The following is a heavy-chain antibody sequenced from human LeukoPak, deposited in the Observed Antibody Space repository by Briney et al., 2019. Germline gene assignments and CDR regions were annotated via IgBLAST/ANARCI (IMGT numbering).Heavy chain of an antibody. CDR3: AKRSGDSYFLDS. V-gene: IGHV3-23*01. J-gene: IGHJ4*02. CDR1: GFTFTSYA. Sequence: PGGSLRLSCAASGFTFTSYAMSWVRQAPGKGLEWVSAITGSGISTNYADSVKGRFTISRDNSKSTLYLQMSSLRAEDTAVYYCAKRSGDSYFLDSWGQGTLVTVSS. CDR2: ITGSGIST. D-gene: IGHD2-15*01.